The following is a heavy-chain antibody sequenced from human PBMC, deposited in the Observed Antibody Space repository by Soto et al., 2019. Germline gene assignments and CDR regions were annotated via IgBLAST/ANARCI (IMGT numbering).Heavy chain of an antibody. V-gene: IGHV3-23*01. Sequence: EVQLLESGGGLVQPGGSLRLSCAASGFSFSSYAMTWVRQAPGKGLEWVSAISGSGGSTYYADSVKGRFTISRDNSKNTLYLQMNSLRAEDTAVYYCAKDRDNWNSWYFDLRGRGTLVTVSS. CDR1: GFSFSSYA. CDR3: AKDRDNWNSWYFDL. D-gene: IGHD1-7*01. J-gene: IGHJ2*01. CDR2: ISGSGGST.